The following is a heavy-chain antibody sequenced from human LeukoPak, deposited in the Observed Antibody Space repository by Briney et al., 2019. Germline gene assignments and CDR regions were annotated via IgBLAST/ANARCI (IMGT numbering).Heavy chain of an antibody. Sequence: GGSLRLSCAASGFTFSSYAMSWVRQAPGKGLEWVSAISGSGGSTYYADSVKGRFTISRDNSKNTLYLQMNSLRAEDTAVYYCARDKHYDFWSGYYTYGDAFDIWGQGTMVTVSS. D-gene: IGHD3-3*01. J-gene: IGHJ3*02. CDR3: ARDKHYDFWSGYYTYGDAFDI. CDR1: GFTFSSYA. CDR2: ISGSGGST. V-gene: IGHV3-23*01.